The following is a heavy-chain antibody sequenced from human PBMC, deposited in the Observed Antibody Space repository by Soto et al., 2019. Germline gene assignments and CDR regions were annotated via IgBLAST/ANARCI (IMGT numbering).Heavy chain of an antibody. CDR2: ISGGGGRT. CDR1: GFTFSSCA. Sequence: GGSLRLSCAASGFTFSSCALSWGRKAPGKGLEWVSTISGGGGRTYYADSVKGRFSISRDNSKNTLYLQMNSLRAEDTALYYCAKRGSGAVAFDYWGQGTLVTVSS. D-gene: IGHD6-19*01. V-gene: IGHV3-23*01. CDR3: AKRGSGAVAFDY. J-gene: IGHJ4*02.